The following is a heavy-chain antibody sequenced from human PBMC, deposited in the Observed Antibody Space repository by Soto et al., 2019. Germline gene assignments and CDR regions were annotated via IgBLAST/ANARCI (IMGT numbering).Heavy chain of an antibody. CDR1: GGTFSSYA. J-gene: IGHJ4*02. Sequence: SVKVSCKASGGTFSSYAISWVRQAPGQGLEWMGWINPFYGSSMFAQSFQGRVTMTRDTSTSTVYMEVSSLRSEDTAVYYCSRVDPGETSPFDYWGQGTLVTVSS. V-gene: IGHV1-69*05. CDR2: INPFYGSS. D-gene: IGHD3-10*01. CDR3: SRVDPGETSPFDY.